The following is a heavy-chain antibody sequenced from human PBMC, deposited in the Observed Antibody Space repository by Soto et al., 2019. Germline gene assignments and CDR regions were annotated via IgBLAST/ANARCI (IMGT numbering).Heavy chain of an antibody. V-gene: IGHV4-31*03. D-gene: IGHD3-10*01. Sequence: SETLSLTCTVSGGSISSGGYYWSWIRQHPGKGLEWIGYIYYSGSTYYNPSLKSRVTISADTSKNQFSLKLSSVTAADTAVYYCARVSLRWFDPWGQGTLVTVSS. CDR1: GGSISSGGYY. CDR3: ARVSLRWFDP. J-gene: IGHJ5*02. CDR2: IYYSGST.